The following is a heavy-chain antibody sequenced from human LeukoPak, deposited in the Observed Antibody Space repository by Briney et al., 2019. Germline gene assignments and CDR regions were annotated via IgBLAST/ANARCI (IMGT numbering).Heavy chain of an antibody. CDR2: IYYSGST. V-gene: IGHV4-59*01. Sequence: SETLSLTCTVSGGTISSYSWSWLRQPPGKGLEWIGYIYYSGSTNYNPSLKSRVTISVDRSKNQFSLKLRSVIAADTAVYYCARNPNDSSGYYNYFDYWGQGTLVTVSS. CDR3: ARNPNDSSGYYNYFDY. D-gene: IGHD3-22*01. CDR1: GGTISSYS. J-gene: IGHJ4*02.